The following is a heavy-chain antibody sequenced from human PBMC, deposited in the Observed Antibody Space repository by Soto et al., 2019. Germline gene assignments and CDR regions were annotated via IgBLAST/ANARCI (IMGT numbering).Heavy chain of an antibody. Sequence: PGGSLRLSCEGFGYTFRGYGMIWVRQAPGKGLECVSYISSDETIVNYADSVKGRFTISRDSAKNSLFLQMNSLRDEDTAVYYSVRGGGVGTTWGYYWGQGAQVTVSS. CDR1: GYTFRGYG. CDR2: ISSDETIV. CDR3: VRGGGVGTTWGYY. D-gene: IGHD1-26*01. V-gene: IGHV3-48*02. J-gene: IGHJ4*02.